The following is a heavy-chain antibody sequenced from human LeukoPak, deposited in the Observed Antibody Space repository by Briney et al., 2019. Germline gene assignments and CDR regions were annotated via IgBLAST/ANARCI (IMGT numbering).Heavy chain of an antibody. CDR2: INHSGST. Sequence: PSETLSLTCAVYGGSFSGYYWSWIRQPPGKGLEWIGEINHSGSTNYNPSLKSRVTISVDTSKNQFSLKLSSVTAADTAVYYCARHNDGSGSYYNGPDYWGQGTLVTVSS. CDR1: GGSFSGYY. V-gene: IGHV4-34*01. J-gene: IGHJ4*02. CDR3: ARHNDGSGSYYNGPDY. D-gene: IGHD3-10*01.